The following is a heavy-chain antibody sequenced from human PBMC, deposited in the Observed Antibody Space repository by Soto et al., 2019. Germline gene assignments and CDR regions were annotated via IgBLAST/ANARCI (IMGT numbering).Heavy chain of an antibody. J-gene: IGHJ5*02. Sequence: SQTLSLTFAISGDSVSSNSSAWNCISQSPSRGLEWLGRTYYRSKWYNDYAVSVKSRITINPDTSKNQFSLQLNSVTPEDTAVYYCARHSPYSTKVPGFDPWGQGTLVTVSS. CDR3: ARHSPYSTKVPGFDP. CDR1: GDSVSSNSSA. D-gene: IGHD1-26*01. V-gene: IGHV6-1*01. CDR2: TYYRSKWYN.